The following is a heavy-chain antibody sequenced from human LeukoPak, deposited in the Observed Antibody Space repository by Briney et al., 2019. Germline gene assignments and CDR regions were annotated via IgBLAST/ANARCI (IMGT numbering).Heavy chain of an antibody. CDR1: GFTFSNAW. J-gene: IGHJ3*02. V-gene: IGHV3-15*01. Sequence: GGSLRLSCAASGFTFSNAWMSWVRQAPGKGLEWVGRIKSKTDGGTTDYAAPVKGRFTISRDDSKNTLYLQMNSLKTEDTAVYYCTTGSFYDILTGYYTLDASDIWGQGTMVTVSS. CDR2: IKSKTDGGTT. D-gene: IGHD3-9*01. CDR3: TTGSFYDILTGYYTLDASDI.